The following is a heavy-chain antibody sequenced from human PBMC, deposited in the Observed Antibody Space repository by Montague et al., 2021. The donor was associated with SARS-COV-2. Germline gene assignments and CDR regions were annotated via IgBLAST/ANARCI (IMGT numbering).Heavy chain of an antibody. J-gene: IGHJ4*02. Sequence: SETLSLTCTVSGGSISSSSYYWGWIRQPPGKGLEWIGSIYYSGSTYYNPSLKSRVTISVDTSKNQFSLKLSSVTAADTAGYYCVEIVGATDYWGQGTLVTVSS. CDR2: IYYSGST. V-gene: IGHV4-39*01. CDR1: GGSISSSSYY. CDR3: VEIVGATDY. D-gene: IGHD1-26*01.